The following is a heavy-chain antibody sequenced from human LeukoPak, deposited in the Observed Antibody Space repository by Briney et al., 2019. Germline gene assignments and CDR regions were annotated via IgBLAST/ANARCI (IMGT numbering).Heavy chain of an antibody. CDR2: IYYSGST. Sequence: NPSETLSLTCTVSGGSISSYYWSWIRQPPGKGLEWIGYIYYSGSTNYNPSLMSRVTISVDTSKNQFSLKLSSVTAADTAVYYCARHSIIGGTEYAFDIWGQGTMVTVSS. CDR1: GGSISSYY. CDR3: ARHSIIGGTEYAFDI. V-gene: IGHV4-59*08. D-gene: IGHD2-15*01. J-gene: IGHJ3*02.